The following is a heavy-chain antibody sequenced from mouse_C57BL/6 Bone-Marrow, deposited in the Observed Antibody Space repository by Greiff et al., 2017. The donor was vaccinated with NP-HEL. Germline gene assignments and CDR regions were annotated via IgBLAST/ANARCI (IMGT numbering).Heavy chain of an antibody. V-gene: IGHV1-19*01. Sequence: VQLQQSGPVLVKPGASVKMSCKASGYTFTDYYMNWVKQSHGKSLEWIGVINPYNGGTSYNQKFKGKATLTVDKSSSTAYMELNSLTSEDSAVYYCARQAQLRLRLDYWGQGTTLTVSS. CDR1: GYTFTDYY. CDR2: INPYNGGT. J-gene: IGHJ2*01. CDR3: ARQAQLRLRLDY. D-gene: IGHD3-1*01.